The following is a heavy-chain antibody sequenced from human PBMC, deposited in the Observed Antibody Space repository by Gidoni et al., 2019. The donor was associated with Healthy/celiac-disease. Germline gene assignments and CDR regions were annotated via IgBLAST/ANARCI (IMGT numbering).Heavy chain of an antibody. CDR3: ARGGGTYCSGGSCYSRSAFDI. CDR1: GVSISSYS. V-gene: IGHV4-4*07. CDR2: IYTSGST. Sequence: QVQLQESGPGLVKPSETLSLTCTVPGVSISSYSWSWIRQPAGKGLEWIGRIYTSGSTNYNPSLKSRVTMSVDTSKNQFSLKLSSGTAADTAVYYCARGGGTYCSGGSCYSRSAFDIWGQGTMVTVSS. D-gene: IGHD2-15*01. J-gene: IGHJ3*02.